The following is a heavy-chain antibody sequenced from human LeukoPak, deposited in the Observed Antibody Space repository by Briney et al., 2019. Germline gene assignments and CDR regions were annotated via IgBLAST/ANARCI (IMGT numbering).Heavy chain of an antibody. Sequence: GGSLRLSCAASGFTVSSNYMSWVRQAPGKGLEWVSAISNDGGDTKYADSVKGRFTISRDNSKNTLYLQMNSLRAEDTAVYYCAKCRTTVTTYGLNNWFDPWGQGTLVTVSS. D-gene: IGHD4-11*01. CDR2: ISNDGGDT. V-gene: IGHV3-23*01. J-gene: IGHJ5*02. CDR1: GFTVSSNY. CDR3: AKCRTTVTTYGLNNWFDP.